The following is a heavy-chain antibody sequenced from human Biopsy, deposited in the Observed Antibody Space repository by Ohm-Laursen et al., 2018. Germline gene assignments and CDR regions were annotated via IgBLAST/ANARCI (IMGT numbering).Heavy chain of an antibody. V-gene: IGHV4-31*03. CDR3: ARLGSGDYFPTFFDF. D-gene: IGHD5-12*01. CDR1: GVSINGGRYY. Sequence: SQTLSLTRTVSGVSINGGRYYWNWIRHPPGKGLEWIGNIFYSANTYYNPSLKSRVTISVDTSKNQFSLKLSSVTAADTAVYYCARLGSGDYFPTFFDFWGQGALVTVSS. CDR2: IFYSANT. J-gene: IGHJ4*02.